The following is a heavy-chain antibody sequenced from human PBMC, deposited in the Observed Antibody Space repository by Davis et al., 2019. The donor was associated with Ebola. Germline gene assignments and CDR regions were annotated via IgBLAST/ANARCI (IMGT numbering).Heavy chain of an antibody. J-gene: IGHJ4*02. D-gene: IGHD3-22*01. CDR3: ARDRGDSSGYYYFDY. Sequence: GESLKISCAASGFTFSSYSMNWVRQAPGKGLEWVSYISSSSSTIYYADSVKGRFTISRDNAKNSLYLQMNSLRAEDTAVYYCARDRGDSSGYYYFDYWGQGTLVTVSS. V-gene: IGHV3-48*01. CDR2: ISSSSSTI. CDR1: GFTFSSYS.